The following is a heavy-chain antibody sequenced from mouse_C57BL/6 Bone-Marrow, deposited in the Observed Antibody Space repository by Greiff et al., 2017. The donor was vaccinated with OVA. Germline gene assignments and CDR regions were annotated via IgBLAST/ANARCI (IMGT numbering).Heavy chain of an antibody. D-gene: IGHD1-1*01. CDR3: AGYYYDSPWFAY. CDR2: INPSTGGT. CDR1: GYSFTGYY. V-gene: IGHV1-42*01. J-gene: IGHJ3*01. Sequence: VQLQQSGPELVKPGASVKISCKASGYSFTGYYMNWVKQSPEKSLEWIGEINPSTGGTTYNQKFKAKATLTVDKSSSTAYMQLKSLTSEDSAVYYCAGYYYDSPWFAYWGQGTLVTVSA.